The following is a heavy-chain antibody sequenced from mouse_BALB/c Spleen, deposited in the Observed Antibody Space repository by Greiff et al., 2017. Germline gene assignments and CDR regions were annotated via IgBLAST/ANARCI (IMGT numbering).Heavy chain of an antibody. V-gene: IGHV14-3*02. D-gene: IGHD1-2*01. CDR3: ARITTAPYYAMDY. J-gene: IGHJ4*01. Sequence: VHVKQSGAELVKPGASVKLSCTASGFNINDSYMHWVKQRPEQGLEWIGRIVPANGNTKYDPKFQGKATITADTSSNTAYLQLSSLTSEDTAVYYCARITTAPYYAMDYWGQGTSVTVSS. CDR1: GFNINDSY. CDR2: IVPANGNT.